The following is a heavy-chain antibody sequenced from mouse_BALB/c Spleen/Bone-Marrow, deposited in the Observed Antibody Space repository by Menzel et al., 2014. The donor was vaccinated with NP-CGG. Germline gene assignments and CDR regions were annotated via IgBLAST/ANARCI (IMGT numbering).Heavy chain of an antibody. Sequence: QVQLQQPGAELVKPGASVKLSCRASGYTFNNYWMHWVKQRPGQGLEWIGEINPTNGRSNYNEKFKRKATLTVDKSSSAAYMQLGSLTSEDSAVYYCARRGEYYGAMDYWGQGTSVTVSS. CDR2: INPTNGRS. CDR1: GYTFNNYW. CDR3: ARRGEYYGAMDY. D-gene: IGHD1-1*01. V-gene: IGHV1S81*02. J-gene: IGHJ4*01.